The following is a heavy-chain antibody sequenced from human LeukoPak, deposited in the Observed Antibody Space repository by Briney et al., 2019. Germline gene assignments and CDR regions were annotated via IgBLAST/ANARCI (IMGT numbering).Heavy chain of an antibody. Sequence: ASVKVSCKASGYTFTSYGISWVRQAPGQGLEWMGWISAYNGNTNYAQKLQGRVTMTTDTSTSTPYMELRSLRSDDTALYYCARVYSSGWYMDYWGQGTLVTVSS. CDR3: ARVYSSGWYMDY. D-gene: IGHD6-19*01. V-gene: IGHV1-18*01. CDR1: GYTFTSYG. CDR2: ISAYNGNT. J-gene: IGHJ4*02.